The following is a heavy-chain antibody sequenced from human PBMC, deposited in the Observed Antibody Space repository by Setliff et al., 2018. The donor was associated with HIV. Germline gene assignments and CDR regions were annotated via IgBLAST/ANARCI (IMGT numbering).Heavy chain of an antibody. CDR3: ARSFWGFVRNAASDI. CDR1: GFTFSDYY. Sequence: NPGGSLRLSCAASGFTFSDYYLNWFRLAPGKGLEWISHITNTGSSTNYADSVKGRFTISRDNAKYSLYLQMNTLRAEDTAVYYCARSFWGFVRNAASDIWGQGTMVTVSS. V-gene: IGHV3-11*04. J-gene: IGHJ3*02. D-gene: IGHD3-16*01. CDR2: ITNTGSST.